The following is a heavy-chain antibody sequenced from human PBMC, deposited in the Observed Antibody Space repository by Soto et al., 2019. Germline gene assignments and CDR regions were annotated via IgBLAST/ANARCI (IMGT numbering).Heavy chain of an antibody. J-gene: IGHJ4*02. D-gene: IGHD3-22*01. CDR2: ISGSGGST. Sequence: EMGWVPLAPGKGLEWVSAISGSGGSTYYADSVKGRFTISRDNSKNTLYLQMNSLRAEDTAVYYCAKDRDYDSPAWSYWGQGTRVTVSS. V-gene: IGHV3-23*01. CDR1: E. CDR3: AKDRDYDSPAWSY.